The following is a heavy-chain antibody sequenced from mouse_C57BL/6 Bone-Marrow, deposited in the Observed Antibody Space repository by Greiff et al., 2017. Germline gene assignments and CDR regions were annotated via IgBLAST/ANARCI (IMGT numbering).Heavy chain of an antibody. Sequence: EVQLVEPGPALVKPSQTVSLTCTVTGYSITNGNHWWNWIRQVSGSKLEWIGYISSSGSTDSNPSLKSPTSITRDTSKSQLFLQLNSMTTEDIATYYCARGLDSSGFLDYWGQGTTLTVSS. CDR3: ARGLDSSGFLDY. D-gene: IGHD3-2*02. V-gene: IGHV3-4*01. J-gene: IGHJ2*01. CDR2: ISSSGST. CDR1: GYSITNGNHW.